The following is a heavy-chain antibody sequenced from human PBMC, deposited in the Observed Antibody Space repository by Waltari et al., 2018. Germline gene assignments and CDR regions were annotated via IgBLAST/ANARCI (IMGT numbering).Heavy chain of an antibody. V-gene: IGHV3-7*04. D-gene: IGHD6-19*01. CDR2: IKQDGSEK. J-gene: IGHJ4*02. Sequence: EVQLVESGGGLVQPGGSLRLSCAASGFTFSSYWMSWVRQAPGKGLEWVANIKQDGSEKYYVDSVKGRFTISRDNAKNSLYLQMNSLRAEDTAVYYCARGWLVRDFYYFDYWGQGTLVTVSS. CDR1: GFTFSSYW. CDR3: ARGWLVRDFYYFDY.